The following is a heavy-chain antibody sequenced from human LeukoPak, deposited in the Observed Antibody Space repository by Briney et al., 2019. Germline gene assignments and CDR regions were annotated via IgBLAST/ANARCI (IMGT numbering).Heavy chain of an antibody. Sequence: PSETLSLTCTVSGGSISSYYWNWIRQPPGKGLEWIGYIYYSGSTNYNSSLKSRVTISVDTSKNQFSLKLSSVTAADTAVYYCARAPYDSYDAFDIWGQGTMVTVSS. J-gene: IGHJ3*02. CDR1: GGSISSYY. CDR3: ARAPYDSYDAFDI. D-gene: IGHD3-16*01. V-gene: IGHV4-59*01. CDR2: IYYSGST.